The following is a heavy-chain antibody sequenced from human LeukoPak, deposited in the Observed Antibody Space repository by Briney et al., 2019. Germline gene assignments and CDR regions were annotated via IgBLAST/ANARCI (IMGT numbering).Heavy chain of an antibody. D-gene: IGHD2-2*01. J-gene: IGHJ5*02. V-gene: IGHV6-1*01. CDR3: ARRLTQYDCFDP. CDR1: GDSVSSNSVT. Sequence: SSQTLSLTCAISGDSVSSNSVTWNWIRQSPSRGLEWLGRTYYRSTWYNDYAVSVRGRITVNPDTSKNQSSLHLNSVTLEDTAVYYCARRLTQYDCFDPWGQGILVTVSS. CDR2: TYYRSTWYN.